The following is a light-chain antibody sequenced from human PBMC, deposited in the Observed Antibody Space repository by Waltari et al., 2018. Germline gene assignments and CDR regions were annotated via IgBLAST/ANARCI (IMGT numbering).Light chain of an antibody. CDR2: APS. Sequence: QSVLTQPPSVSGAPGERVTISCTGTSSNIGAGYDVHWYQLLPGTAPTLLIPAPSGRPSGVPGRFSGCKSGTSDFLTITGLQAEYEGDYYCQSYDISLSEGVFGGGTKLTVL. J-gene: IGLJ3*02. CDR1: SSNIGAGYD. V-gene: IGLV1-40*01. CDR3: QSYDISLSEGV.